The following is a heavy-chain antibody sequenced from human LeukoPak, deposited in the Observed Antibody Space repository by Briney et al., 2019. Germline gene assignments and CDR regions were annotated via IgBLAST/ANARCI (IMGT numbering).Heavy chain of an antibody. Sequence: GESLKISCKGSGYSFTSYWIGWVRQVPGKGLEWMGIIYPDDSDIRYSPSFQGQVTISADKSISTAYLQWSSLKASDTAMYYCARRVQLVGDGAYYYYMDVWGKGTTVTVSS. CDR2: IYPDDSDI. CDR1: GYSFTSYW. V-gene: IGHV5-51*01. CDR3: ARRVQLVGDGAYYYYMDV. D-gene: IGHD6-6*01. J-gene: IGHJ6*03.